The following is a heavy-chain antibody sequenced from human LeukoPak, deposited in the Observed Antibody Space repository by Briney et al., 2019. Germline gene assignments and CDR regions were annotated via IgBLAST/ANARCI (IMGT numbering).Heavy chain of an antibody. CDR3: ARPNYDILTGYYKRNYYYYYYMDV. CDR2: INPSGGST. J-gene: IGHJ6*03. D-gene: IGHD3-9*01. V-gene: IGHV1-46*01. CDR1: GDTFTSYY. Sequence: ASVKVSCKASGDTFTSYYMHWVRQAPGQGLEWMGIINPSGGSTSYAQKFQGRVTMTRDMSTSTVYMELSSLRSEDTAVYYCARPNYDILTGYYKRNYYYYYYMDVWGKGTTVTVSS.